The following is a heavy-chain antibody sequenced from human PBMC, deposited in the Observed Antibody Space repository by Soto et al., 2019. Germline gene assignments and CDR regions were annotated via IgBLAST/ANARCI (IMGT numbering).Heavy chain of an antibody. CDR2: IYYSGST. J-gene: IGHJ6*02. CDR3: ARDPGIAAAGTYPYYYYYYGMDV. V-gene: IGHV4-59*01. CDR1: GGSISSYY. Sequence: SETLSLTCTVSGGSISSYYWSWIRQPPGKGLEWIGYIYYSGSTNYNPSLKSRVTISVDTSKNQFSLKLSSVTAADTAVYYCARDPGIAAAGTYPYYYYYYGMDVWGQGTTVT. D-gene: IGHD6-13*01.